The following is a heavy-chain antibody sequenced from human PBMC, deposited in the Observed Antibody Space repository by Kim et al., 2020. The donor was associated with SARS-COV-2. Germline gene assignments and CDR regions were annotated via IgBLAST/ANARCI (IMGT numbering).Heavy chain of an antibody. CDR1: GFTFSSYA. D-gene: IGHD2-2*02. CDR3: AGAKKLGYCSSTSCYTYDAFDI. CDR2: ISGSGGST. J-gene: IGHJ3*02. Sequence: GGSLRLSCAASGFTFSSYAMSWVRQAPGKGLEWVSAISGSGGSTYYADSVKGRFTISRDNSKNTLYLQMNSLRAEDTAVYYCAGAKKLGYCSSTSCYTYDAFDIWGQGTMVTVSS. V-gene: IGHV3-23*01.